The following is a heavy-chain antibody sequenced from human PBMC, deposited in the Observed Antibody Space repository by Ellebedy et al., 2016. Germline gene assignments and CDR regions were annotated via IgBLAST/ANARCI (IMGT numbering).Heavy chain of an antibody. D-gene: IGHD1-26*01. J-gene: IGHJ4*02. CDR3: ARQSFSSNSGNSGSYPHYYFDY. V-gene: IGHV1-58*01. Sequence: SVKVSCXASGFTFTSSAVQWVRQARGQRLEWIGWIVVGSGNTNYAQKFQERVTITRDMSTSTAYMELRSLRSDDTAVYYCARQSFSSNSGNSGSYPHYYFDYWGQGTLVTVSS. CDR2: IVVGSGNT. CDR1: GFTFTSSA.